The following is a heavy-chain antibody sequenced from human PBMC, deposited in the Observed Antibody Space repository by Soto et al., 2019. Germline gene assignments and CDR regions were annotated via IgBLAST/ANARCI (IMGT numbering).Heavy chain of an antibody. CDR3: ARDRSDSSRDDSFDI. J-gene: IGHJ3*02. D-gene: IGHD6-6*01. V-gene: IGHV3-53*01. CDR2: IYRGFST. CDR1: GFNVTNTY. Sequence: PGGSLRLACEVSGFNVTNTYMSWVRQAAGKVVEWVSVIYRGFSTFYADSVKGRFTVSRDDSKNTVALQMNSLRAEDTAVYYCARDRSDSSRDDSFDIWGHGTMVTVSS.